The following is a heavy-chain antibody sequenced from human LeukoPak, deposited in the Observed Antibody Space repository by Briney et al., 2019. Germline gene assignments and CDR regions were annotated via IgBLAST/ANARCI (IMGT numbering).Heavy chain of an antibody. CDR2: ISSSSSYI. J-gene: IGHJ4*02. V-gene: IGHV3-21*01. Sequence: GGSLRLSCAASGFTFSSYSMNWVRQAPGKGLEWVSSISSSSSYIYYADSVKGRFTISRDNAKNSLYLQMNSLRAEDTAVYYCARGYCSSTSCYTAPFDYWGQGTLVTVSS. CDR3: ARGYCSSTSCYTAPFDY. CDR1: GFTFSSYS. D-gene: IGHD2-2*02.